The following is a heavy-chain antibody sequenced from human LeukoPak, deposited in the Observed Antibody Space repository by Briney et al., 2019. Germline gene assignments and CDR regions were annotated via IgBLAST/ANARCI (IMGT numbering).Heavy chain of an antibody. J-gene: IGHJ4*02. V-gene: IGHV1-2*02. CDR1: GYTFTGYY. CDR2: INPNSGGT. CDR3: AREYHCSSTSCPSDY. Sequence: GASVKVSCKASGYTFTGYYMHWVRQAPGQGLEWMGWINPNSGGTNYAQKFQGRVTMTRDTSISTAYMELSRLRSDDTAVYYCAREYHCSSTSCPSDYWGQGTLVTVSS. D-gene: IGHD2-2*01.